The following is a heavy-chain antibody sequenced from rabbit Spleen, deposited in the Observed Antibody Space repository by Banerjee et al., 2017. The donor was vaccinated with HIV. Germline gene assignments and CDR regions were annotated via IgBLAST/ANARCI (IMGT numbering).Heavy chain of an antibody. CDR3: AREVWNAGSSYYTWFNL. Sequence: VASGGDLVKPGAPLTLTCTASGFSFSSSDYMCWVRQAPGKGLEWISCIAGSSSGFTYSATWAKGRFTCSKTSSTTVTLQMTSLTVAYTATYFCAREVWNAGSSYYTWFNLWGPGTLVTVS. CDR1: GFSFSSSDY. J-gene: IGHJ4*01. CDR2: IAGSSSGFT. D-gene: IGHD8-1*01. V-gene: IGHV1S40*01.